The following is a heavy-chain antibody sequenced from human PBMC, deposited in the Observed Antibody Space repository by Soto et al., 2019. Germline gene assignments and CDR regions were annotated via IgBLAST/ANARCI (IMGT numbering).Heavy chain of an antibody. J-gene: IGHJ4*02. CDR3: AKDNDRGVINYFDY. Sequence: GASVKGSCKASGYTFTSYAMHWVRQAPGQRLEWMGWISADNGNTNYAQKLQGRVTMTTDTSTSTAYMELRSLSFEDTALYYCAKDNDRGVINYFDYWGQGTLVTVS. CDR2: ISADNGNT. V-gene: IGHV1-18*01. CDR1: GYTFTSYA. D-gene: IGHD3-10*02.